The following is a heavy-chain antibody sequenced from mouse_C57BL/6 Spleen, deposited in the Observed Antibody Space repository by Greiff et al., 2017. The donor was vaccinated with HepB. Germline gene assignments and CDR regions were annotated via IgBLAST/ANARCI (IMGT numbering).Heavy chain of an antibody. J-gene: IGHJ4*01. CDR3: GRWLLRNYAMDY. Sequence: VQLVESGPELVKPGASVKISCKASGYAFSSSWMNWVKQRPGKGLEWIGRIYPGDGDTNYNGKFKGKATLTADKSSSTAYMQLSSLTSEDSAVYFCGRWLLRNYAMDYWGQGTSVTVSS. CDR2: IYPGDGDT. CDR1: GYAFSSSW. D-gene: IGHD2-3*01. V-gene: IGHV1-82*01.